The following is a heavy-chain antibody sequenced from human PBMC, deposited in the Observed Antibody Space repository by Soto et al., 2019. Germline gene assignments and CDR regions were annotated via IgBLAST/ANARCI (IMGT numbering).Heavy chain of an antibody. CDR2: ISGSGGST. V-gene: IGHV3-23*01. CDR3: AKVEIVVVVAAPYFDY. D-gene: IGHD2-15*01. Sequence: GGSLRLSCAASGFTFSSYAMSWVRQAPGKGLEWVSAISGSGGSTYYADSVKGRFTISRDNSKNTLYLQMNSLRAEDTAVYYCAKVEIVVVVAAPYFDYWGQGTLVTVSS. CDR1: GFTFSSYA. J-gene: IGHJ4*02.